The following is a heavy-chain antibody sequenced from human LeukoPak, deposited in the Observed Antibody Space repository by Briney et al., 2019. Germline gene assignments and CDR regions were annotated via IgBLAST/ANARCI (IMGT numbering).Heavy chain of an antibody. CDR3: ARRSGGWFFFDY. CDR1: GCSFISYW. Sequence: AQSLRISCWGAGCSFISYWISWVRRMPGKGREWMGRIDPSDSYTNYSPSFQGHVTISADKSISTAYLQWSSLKASDTAMYYCARRSGGWFFFDYWAQGTMIIVSS. D-gene: IGHD6-19*01. V-gene: IGHV5-10-1*01. CDR2: IDPSDSYT. J-gene: IGHJ4*02.